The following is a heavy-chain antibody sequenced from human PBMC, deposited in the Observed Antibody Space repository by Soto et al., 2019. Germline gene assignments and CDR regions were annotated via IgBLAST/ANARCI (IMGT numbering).Heavy chain of an antibody. CDR3: AKDLSAAVNDVY. CDR1: GFTFSSYG. J-gene: IGHJ4*02. Sequence: QVQLVESGGGVVQPGRSLRLSCAASGFTFSSYGMHWVRQAPGKGLEWVAVISYDGSNKYYADSVKGRFTISRDNSKNTLYLQMNSLRAEDTAVYYCAKDLSAAVNDVYWGQGTLVTASS. V-gene: IGHV3-30*18. CDR2: ISYDGSNK. D-gene: IGHD6-13*01.